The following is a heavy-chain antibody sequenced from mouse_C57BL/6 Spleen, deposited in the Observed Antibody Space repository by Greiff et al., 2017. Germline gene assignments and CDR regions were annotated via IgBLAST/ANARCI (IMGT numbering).Heavy chain of an antibody. D-gene: IGHD1-1*01. V-gene: IGHV1-64*01. CDR1: GYTFTSYW. Sequence: QVQLQQPGAELVKPGASVKLSCKASGYTFTSYWMHWVKQRPGQGLEWIGMIHPNSGSTNYNEKFKSKATLTVDKSSSTAYMQLSSLTSEDSAVYFCARGDGRGYYYAMDYWGQGTSVTVSS. J-gene: IGHJ4*01. CDR3: ARGDGRGYYYAMDY. CDR2: IHPNSGST.